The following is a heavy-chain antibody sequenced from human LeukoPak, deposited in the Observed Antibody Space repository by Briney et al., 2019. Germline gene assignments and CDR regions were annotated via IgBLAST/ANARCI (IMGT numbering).Heavy chain of an antibody. V-gene: IGHV4-59*01. J-gene: IGHJ4*02. CDR3: ARLRGNYFPDY. Sequence: PSETLSLTCTVSGDSISGYYWTWIRQPPGKGLEWIGYIYYSGSTNHNPSLKSRLTISVDTSKNQFSLKLSSVTAADTAVYYCARLRGNYFPDYWGQGFLVTVSS. CDR1: GDSISGYY. D-gene: IGHD4-11*01. CDR2: IYYSGST.